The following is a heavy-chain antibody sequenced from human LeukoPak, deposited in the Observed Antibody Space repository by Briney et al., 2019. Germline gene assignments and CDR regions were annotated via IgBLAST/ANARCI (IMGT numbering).Heavy chain of an antibody. Sequence: ASETLSLTCTVSGGSISSYYWSWIRQPPRKGLEWIGYLYYSGSTNYNPSLKSRVTISVDTSKNQFSLKLSSVTAADTAVYYCVRSGLEWESPIYYCDYWGQRTLVTVSS. CDR1: GGSISSYY. CDR3: VRSGLEWESPIYYCDY. V-gene: IGHV4-59*01. CDR2: LYYSGST. D-gene: IGHD1-26*01. J-gene: IGHJ4*02.